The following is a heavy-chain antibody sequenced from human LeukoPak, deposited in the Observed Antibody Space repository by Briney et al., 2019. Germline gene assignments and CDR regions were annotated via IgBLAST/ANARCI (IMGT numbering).Heavy chain of an antibody. CDR2: MSPNSGNT. CDR3: ARRQHNPLDY. J-gene: IGHJ4*02. D-gene: IGHD1-14*01. CDR1: GYTFTTYD. Sequence: ASVKVSCKPSGYTFTTYDINCVRQATGQGLEWMGWMSPNSGNTGYAQKFQGRVTLTRNTSISTAYMELSSVRSEDTAVYYCARRQHNPLDYWGQGTLVTVSS. V-gene: IGHV1-8*01.